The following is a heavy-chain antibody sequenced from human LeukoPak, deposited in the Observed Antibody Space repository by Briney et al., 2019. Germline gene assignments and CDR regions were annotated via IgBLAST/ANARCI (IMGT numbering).Heavy chain of an antibody. CDR2: IYYSGST. CDR1: GGSISSYY. D-gene: IGHD4-17*01. Sequence: PSETLSLTCTVSGGSISSYYWSWIRQPPGKGLEWIGYIYYSGSTNYNPSLKSRVTISVDTSKNQFSLKLSSVTAADTAVYYCARPVYYGDFLGFDYWGQGTLVTVSS. V-gene: IGHV4-59*01. CDR3: ARPVYYGDFLGFDY. J-gene: IGHJ4*02.